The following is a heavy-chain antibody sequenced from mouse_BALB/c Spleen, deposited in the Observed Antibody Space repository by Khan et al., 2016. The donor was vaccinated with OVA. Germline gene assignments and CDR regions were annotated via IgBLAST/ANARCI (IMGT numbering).Heavy chain of an antibody. CDR2: INTYTGEP. Sequence: QIQLVQSGPELKKPGETVKISCKASGYTFTNYVMNWVKQSPGKGLKWMGWINTYTGEPTYADDFMGRFAFSLETSVSTAYLQINSLKYEDTATXFCTRFHGGYWGQGTTLTVSS. CDR1: GYTFTNYV. CDR3: TRFHGGY. V-gene: IGHV9-3-1*01. J-gene: IGHJ2*01.